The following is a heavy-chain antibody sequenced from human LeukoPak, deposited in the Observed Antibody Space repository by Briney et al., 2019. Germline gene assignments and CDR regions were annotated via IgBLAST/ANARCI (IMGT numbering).Heavy chain of an antibody. D-gene: IGHD3-10*01. J-gene: IGHJ4*02. V-gene: IGHV3-11*04. CDR2: ISSSGSTI. CDR1: GFTFSDYY. CDR3: ARCITMVQGVIFCYYFDY. Sequence: PGGSLRLSCAASGFTFSDYYMSWIRQAPGKGLEWVSYISSSGSTIYYADSVKGRFTISRDNAKNSLYLQMNSLRAEDTAVYYCARCITMVQGVIFCYYFDYWGQGTLVTVSS.